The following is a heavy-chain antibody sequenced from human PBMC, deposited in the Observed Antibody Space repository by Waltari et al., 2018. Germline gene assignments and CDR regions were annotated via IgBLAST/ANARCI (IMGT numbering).Heavy chain of an antibody. CDR3: ARERQIVVVPPADLLVFEY. CDR2: ASSSGTT. D-gene: IGHD2-2*01. Sequence: HVQLQESGPGLVKPSETLSLPCTFSSDSLSGYYRSWLRPSARKGLEWIGRASSSGTTNYNLSFKSRVTMSVDMSKNQFSLRLTSVTAADTAVYYCARERQIVVVPPADLLVFEYWGQGALVTVSS. V-gene: IGHV4-4*07. CDR1: SDSLSGYY. J-gene: IGHJ4*02.